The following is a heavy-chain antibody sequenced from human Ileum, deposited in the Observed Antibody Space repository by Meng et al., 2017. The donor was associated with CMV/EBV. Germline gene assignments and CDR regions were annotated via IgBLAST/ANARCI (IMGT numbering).Heavy chain of an antibody. V-gene: IGHV4-39*07. Sequence: QLQPQESGPGMVKPSETLSLTCTASGGSTTSSTYYWGWIRQPPGKGLEWIGSMYFSGIADYNPSLKSRVTISLHATQKQFSLRLTSVTAADSAVYFCARDLTNKWFYYWGQGTLVTVSS. CDR3: ARDLTNKWFYY. CDR1: GGSTTSSTYY. D-gene: IGHD1-26*01. J-gene: IGHJ4*02. CDR2: MYFSGIA.